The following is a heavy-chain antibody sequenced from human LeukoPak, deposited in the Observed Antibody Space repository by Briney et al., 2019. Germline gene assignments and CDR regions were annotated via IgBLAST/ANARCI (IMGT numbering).Heavy chain of an antibody. CDR1: GFTFSSYG. CDR2: ISYDGSSK. Sequence: GRSLRLSCAASGFTFSSYGMHWVRQAPGKGLEWVAVISYDGSSKYYADSVKGRFTISRDNSKNTLYLQMNSLRSEDTAVYYCATDSTGSSWYRDWFDPWGQGTLVTVSS. D-gene: IGHD6-13*01. J-gene: IGHJ5*02. V-gene: IGHV3-30*03. CDR3: ATDSTGSSWYRDWFDP.